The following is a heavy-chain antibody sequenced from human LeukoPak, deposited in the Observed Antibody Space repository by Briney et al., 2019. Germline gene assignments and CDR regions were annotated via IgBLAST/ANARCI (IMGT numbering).Heavy chain of an antibody. CDR1: DDSISDYY. CDR2: ISYSGSG. CDR3: ARTHSSSLIWFDP. D-gene: IGHD6-13*01. J-gene: IGHJ5*02. Sequence: PSETLSLTCTVSDDSISDYYWSWIRQPPGKGLEWIGYISYSGSGNYNPSLKSRVTISLDTSKNQFSLKLTSVTTADTAVFYCARTHSSSLIWFDPWGQGTLVIVSS. V-gene: IGHV4-59*01.